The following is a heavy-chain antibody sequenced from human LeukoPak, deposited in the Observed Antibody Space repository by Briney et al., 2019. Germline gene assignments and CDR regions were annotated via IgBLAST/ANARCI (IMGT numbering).Heavy chain of an antibody. CDR3: TRGHHGLEY. V-gene: IGHV3-74*01. J-gene: IGHJ4*02. CDR1: GFTFTTYW. D-gene: IGHD1-14*01. Sequence: GGSLRLSCAASGFTFTTYWMHWVRQAPGKGLVWVSHINSDGSITSYADSVKGRFTISRDNAKNTLYLQMNSLRAEDTAVYYCTRGHHGLEYWGQGTLVTVSS. CDR2: INSDGSIT.